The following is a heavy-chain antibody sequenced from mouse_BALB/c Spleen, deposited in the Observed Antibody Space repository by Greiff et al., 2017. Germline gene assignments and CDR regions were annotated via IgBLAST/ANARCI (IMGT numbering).Heavy chain of an antibody. CDR2: ISSGSSTI. V-gene: IGHV5-17*02. J-gene: IGHJ1*01. CDR3: ARYGKGGYFDV. D-gene: IGHD1-1*02. CDR1: GFTFSSFG. Sequence: EVQGVESGGGLVQPGGSRKLSCAASGFTFSSFGMHWVRQAPEKGLEWVAYISSGSSTIYYADTVKGRFTISRDNPKNTLFLQMTSLRSEDTAMYYCARYGKGGYFDVWGAGTTVTVSS.